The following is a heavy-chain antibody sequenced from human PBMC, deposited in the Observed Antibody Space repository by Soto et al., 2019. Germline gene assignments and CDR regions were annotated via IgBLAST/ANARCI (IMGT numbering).Heavy chain of an antibody. Sequence: PSETLSLTCTVSGASLSGDYWSWIRQPPGKGLEWIGYVYYSGSSNYNPSFKSRLTMSVDTSKNQFSLRLASVTAADTAVYYCARSLSRAWAHFDFCGPGILVTVSS. CDR1: GASLSGDY. D-gene: IGHD7-27*01. V-gene: IGHV4-59*01. CDR2: VYYSGSS. J-gene: IGHJ4*02. CDR3: ARSLSRAWAHFDF.